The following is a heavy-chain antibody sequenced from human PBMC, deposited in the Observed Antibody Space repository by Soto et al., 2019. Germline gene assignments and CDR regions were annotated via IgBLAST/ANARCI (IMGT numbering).Heavy chain of an antibody. Sequence: SSETLSLTCTVSGGSISSYYWSWIRQHPGKGLEWIGYIYYSGSTNYNPSLKSRVTISVDTSKNQFSLKLSSVTAADTAVYYCARDSPYCTNGVCYTSYYGMDVWGQGTTVTVSS. CDR3: ARDSPYCTNGVCYTSYYGMDV. CDR1: GGSISSYY. D-gene: IGHD2-8*01. V-gene: IGHV4-59*01. J-gene: IGHJ6*02. CDR2: IYYSGST.